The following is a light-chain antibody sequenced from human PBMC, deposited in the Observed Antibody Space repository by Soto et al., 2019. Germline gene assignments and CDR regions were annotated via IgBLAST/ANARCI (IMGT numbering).Light chain of an antibody. Sequence: QAVVTQPPSASGTPGQTVTISCSGSDSNIGSNPLNWFQQLPGAAPTLLIYLNDQRPSGVPARFSASKSGTSASLAISGLQSEDEADYYCAVWDDSLHARVFGGGTQLTVL. CDR2: LND. CDR1: DSNIGSNP. V-gene: IGLV1-44*01. J-gene: IGLJ3*02. CDR3: AVWDDSLHARV.